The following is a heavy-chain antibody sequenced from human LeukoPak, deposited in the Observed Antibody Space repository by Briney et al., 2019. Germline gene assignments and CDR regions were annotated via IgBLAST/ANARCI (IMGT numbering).Heavy chain of an antibody. V-gene: IGHV3-48*02. J-gene: IGHJ4*02. CDR1: GFTFSSYS. Sequence: GGSLRLSCAASGFTFSSYSMNWVRQAPGKGLEWVSYISSSSSTIYYADSVKGRFTISRDNAKNSLYLQMNSPRDEDTAVYYCATFPAGIDYWGQGTLVTVSS. CDR3: ATFPAGIDY. CDR2: ISSSSSTI.